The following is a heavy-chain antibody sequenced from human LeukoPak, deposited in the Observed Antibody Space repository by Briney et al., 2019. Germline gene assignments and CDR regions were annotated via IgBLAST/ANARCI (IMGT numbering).Heavy chain of an antibody. D-gene: IGHD2-15*01. V-gene: IGHV4-59*01. CDR1: GGSLSGYY. CDR3: ARDVVAGIDY. CDR2: VYYSGST. Sequence: PSETLSLTCTVSGGSLSGYYWSWIRQPPGKGLEWIGYVYYSGSTTYNPSLKSRVTISVDTSKNQFSLKLSSVTAADTAVYYCARDVVAGIDYWGQGTLVTVSS. J-gene: IGHJ4*02.